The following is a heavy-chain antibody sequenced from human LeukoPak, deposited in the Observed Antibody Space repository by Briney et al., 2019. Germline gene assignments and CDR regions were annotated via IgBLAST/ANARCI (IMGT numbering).Heavy chain of an antibody. D-gene: IGHD2-2*01. CDR2: ISGSGGST. CDR1: RFTFSTYG. Sequence: PGGSLRLSCAASRFTFSTYGMSWVRQAPGKGLEWVSSISGSGGSTNYADSVKGRFTISRDNSKNTLYLQMNSLRAEDTAVYYCARVPAATSWGQGTTVTVSS. J-gene: IGHJ6*02. CDR3: ARVPAATS. V-gene: IGHV3-23*01.